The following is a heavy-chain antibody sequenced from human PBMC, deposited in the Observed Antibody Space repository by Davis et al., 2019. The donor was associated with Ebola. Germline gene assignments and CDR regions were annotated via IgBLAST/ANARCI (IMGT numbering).Heavy chain of an antibody. CDR3: VRPAFGSHYFDY. Sequence: PGGSLRLSCAASGFTFSSYDMHWVRQATGKGLEWVSAIGTAGDTYYPASVKGRFTISRENARNSLYLQMNSLRTEDTAVYYCVRPAFGSHYFDYWGQGILVTVSS. J-gene: IGHJ4*02. V-gene: IGHV3-13*01. D-gene: IGHD2-2*01. CDR2: IGTAGDT. CDR1: GFTFSSYD.